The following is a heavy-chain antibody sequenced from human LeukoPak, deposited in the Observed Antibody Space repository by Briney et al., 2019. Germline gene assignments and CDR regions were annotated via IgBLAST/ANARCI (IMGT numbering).Heavy chain of an antibody. D-gene: IGHD7-27*01. V-gene: IGHV1-2*02. CDR2: MNPKSGGT. Sequence: ASVKVSCKASGYTFTSYDINWVRQATGQGLEWMGWMNPKSGGTNYAPKFQGRVTITRDTSISTAYMNLSMLRSDERAVSTFAIDPLSNWGERTFDYWGQGTLVTVSS. CDR1: GYTFTSYD. CDR3: AIDPLSNWGERTFDY. J-gene: IGHJ4*02.